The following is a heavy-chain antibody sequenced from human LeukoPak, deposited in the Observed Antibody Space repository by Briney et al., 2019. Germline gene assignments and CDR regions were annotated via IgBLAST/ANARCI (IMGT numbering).Heavy chain of an antibody. D-gene: IGHD6-6*01. V-gene: IGHV1-46*01. CDR1: GYTFTSYG. CDR2: INPSGGST. J-gene: IGHJ5*02. Sequence: ASVKVSCKASGYTFTSYGISWVRQAPGQGLEWMGIINPSGGSTSYAQKFQGRVTMTRDTSTSTVYMELSSLRSEDTAVYYCAREADEYSSSEWFDPWGQGTLVTVSS. CDR3: AREADEYSSSEWFDP.